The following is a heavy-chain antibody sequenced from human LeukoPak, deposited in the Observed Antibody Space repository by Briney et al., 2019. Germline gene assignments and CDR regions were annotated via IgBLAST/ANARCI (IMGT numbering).Heavy chain of an antibody. V-gene: IGHV1-69*06. D-gene: IGHD7-27*01. CDR3: ARILGPDWFDP. J-gene: IGHJ5*02. CDR1: GGTFSSYV. Sequence: SVKVSCKASGGTFSSYVISWVRQAPGQGLEWMGEIIPIFGTANYAQKFQGRVTITADKSTSTAYMELSSLRSEDTAVYYCARILGPDWFDPWGQGTLVTVSS. CDR2: IIPIFGTA.